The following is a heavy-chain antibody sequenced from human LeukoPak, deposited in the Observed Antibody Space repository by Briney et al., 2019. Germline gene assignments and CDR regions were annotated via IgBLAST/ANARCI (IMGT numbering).Heavy chain of an antibody. CDR2: ISYDGSNK. CDR1: GFTFSSYA. J-gene: IGHJ4*02. D-gene: IGHD6-19*01. V-gene: IGHV3-30-3*01. CDR3: ARDPKGEIAVAGTLDY. Sequence: PGRSLRLSCAASGFTFSSYAMHWVRQAPGTGLEWVAVISYDGSNKYYADSVKGRFTISRDNSKNTLYLQMNSLRAEDTAVYYCARDPKGEIAVAGTLDYWGQGTLVTVSS.